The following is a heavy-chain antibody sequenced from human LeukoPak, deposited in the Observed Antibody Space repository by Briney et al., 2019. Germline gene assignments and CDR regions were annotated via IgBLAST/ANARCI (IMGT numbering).Heavy chain of an antibody. V-gene: IGHV3-33*01. CDR3: ARGYPLSTTAAGTYFQH. Sequence: GRSLRLSCAASGFTFSRHGIHWVRQAPGKGLEWVAVIWYDGSKKYYEDSVKGRFTISRDNSNDMVYLQMNSLRADDTAVYYCARGYPLSTTAAGTYFQHWGQGTLVTVSS. CDR1: GFTFSRHG. D-gene: IGHD6-13*01. CDR2: IWYDGSKK. J-gene: IGHJ1*01.